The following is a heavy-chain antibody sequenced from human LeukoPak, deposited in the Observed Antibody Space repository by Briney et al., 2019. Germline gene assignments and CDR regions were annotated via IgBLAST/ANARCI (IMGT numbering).Heavy chain of an antibody. D-gene: IGHD3-3*01. CDR2: INHSGST. CDR3: ARASQDLNNWFDP. Sequence: SETLSLTCAVYGGSFSSYYWSWIRQPPGKGLEWIGEINHSGSTNYNPSLKSRVTISVDTSKNQFSLKLSSVTAADTAVYYCARASQDLNNWFDPWGQGTLVTVSS. J-gene: IGHJ5*02. V-gene: IGHV4-34*01. CDR1: GGSFSSYY.